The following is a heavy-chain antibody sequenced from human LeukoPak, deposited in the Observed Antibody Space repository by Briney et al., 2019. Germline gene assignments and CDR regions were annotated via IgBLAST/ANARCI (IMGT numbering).Heavy chain of an antibody. Sequence: SETLSLTCTVSGGSISSSSYYWGWIRQPPGKGLKWIGSIYYSGSTHYNPSLKSRVTISVDTSKNQFSLKLSSVTAADTAVYYCARHSTLAMIDYWGQGTLVTVSS. CDR3: ARHSTLAMIDY. CDR2: IYYSGST. CDR1: GGSISSSSYY. J-gene: IGHJ4*02. V-gene: IGHV4-39*01. D-gene: IGHD5-12*01.